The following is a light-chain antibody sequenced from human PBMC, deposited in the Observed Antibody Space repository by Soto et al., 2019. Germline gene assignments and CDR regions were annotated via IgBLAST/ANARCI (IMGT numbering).Light chain of an antibody. V-gene: IGLV1-40*01. Sequence: QSVLTQPPSVSGAPGQRVTISCTGSSSNIGSGYDVHWYKQLPGTAPKLLIYGDSTRPSGVPDRFSGSKSGTSASLAITGLQAEDEADYYCQSYDTXXSGSVFGGGTKLTVL. CDR3: QSYDTXXSGSV. CDR2: GDS. CDR1: SSNIGSGYD. J-gene: IGLJ3*02.